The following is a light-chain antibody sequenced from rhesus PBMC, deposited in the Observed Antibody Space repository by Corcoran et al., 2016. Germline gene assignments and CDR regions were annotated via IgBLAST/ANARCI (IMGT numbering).Light chain of an antibody. Sequence: DIQMTQSPSSLSASVGDTVTITCRASQSISSWLAWYQQQPGKAPKLLIYKASSLQSGVPSRFSGSGSVTDFTLTISSLQSEDFATYYCQKNSSSPYSFGQGTKVEIK. CDR3: QKNSSSPYS. CDR2: KAS. V-gene: IGKV1-22*01. CDR1: QSISSW. J-gene: IGKJ2*01.